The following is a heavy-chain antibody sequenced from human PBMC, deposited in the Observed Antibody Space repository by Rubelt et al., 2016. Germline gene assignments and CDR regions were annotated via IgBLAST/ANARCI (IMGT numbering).Heavy chain of an antibody. V-gene: IGHV3-30*04. Sequence: GEGLAWVAVISYDGSNKYYADSVKGRFTISRDNSKNTLYLQMNSLRAEDTAVYYCARSDVDTAGFWGQGTLVTVSS. J-gene: IGHJ4*02. D-gene: IGHD5-18*01. CDR2: ISYDGSNK. CDR3: ARSDVDTAGF.